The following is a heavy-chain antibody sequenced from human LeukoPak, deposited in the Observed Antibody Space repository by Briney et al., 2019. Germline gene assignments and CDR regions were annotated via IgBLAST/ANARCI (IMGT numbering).Heavy chain of an antibody. CDR3: ARAPARYCSSTSCYGFDP. J-gene: IGHJ5*02. V-gene: IGHV3-21*01. Sequence: AGGSLRLSCAASGFTFSSYSMNWVRQAPGKGLEWVSSISSSSSYIYYADSAKGRFTISRDNAKNSLYLQMNSLRAEDTAVYYCARAPARYCSSTSCYGFDPWGQGTLVTVSS. CDR1: GFTFSSYS. CDR2: ISSSSSYI. D-gene: IGHD2-2*01.